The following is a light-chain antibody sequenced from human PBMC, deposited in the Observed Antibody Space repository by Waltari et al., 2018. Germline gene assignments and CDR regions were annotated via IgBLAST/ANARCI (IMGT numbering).Light chain of an antibody. CDR1: RLGNKF. CDR2: QDV. V-gene: IGLV3-1*01. Sequence: SSELTQPPSVSVSPGQTASITCSGDRLGNKFTSWYRQTPGRSPVLVIHQDVKRPSGIPERFSGSISGDTATLTISGTQAVDEADYYCQAGDSSTYVVFGTGTKLTVL. J-gene: IGLJ2*01. CDR3: QAGDSSTYVV.